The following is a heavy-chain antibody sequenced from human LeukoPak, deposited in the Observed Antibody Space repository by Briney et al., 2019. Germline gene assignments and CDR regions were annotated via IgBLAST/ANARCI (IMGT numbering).Heavy chain of an antibody. J-gene: IGHJ1*01. Sequence: PGGSLRLSCAASGFTFSRFNMNWVRQAPGKGLELVSCITTSATYIYYADSVKGRFTISRDNAKNSLYLQMNSLRAEDTAVYYCARRFYYDSNGGEGMDVWGQGTLVTVSS. CDR1: GFTFSRFN. CDR3: ARRFYYDSNGGEGMDV. D-gene: IGHD3-22*01. CDR2: ITTSATYI. V-gene: IGHV3-21*06.